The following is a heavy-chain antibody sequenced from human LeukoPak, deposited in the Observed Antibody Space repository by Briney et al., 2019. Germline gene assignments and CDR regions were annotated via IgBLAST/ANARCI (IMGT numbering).Heavy chain of an antibody. CDR1: GFTFSSYA. J-gene: IGHJ4*02. D-gene: IGHD6-13*01. CDR3: ASPPGIAAAGPAFDY. Sequence: GGSLRLSCAASGFTFSSYAMHWVRQAPGKGLEWVAVISYDGSNKYYADSVKGRFTISRDNSKNTLYLQMNSLRAEDTAVYYCASPPGIAAAGPAFDYWGQGTLVTVYS. V-gene: IGHV3-30-3*01. CDR2: ISYDGSNK.